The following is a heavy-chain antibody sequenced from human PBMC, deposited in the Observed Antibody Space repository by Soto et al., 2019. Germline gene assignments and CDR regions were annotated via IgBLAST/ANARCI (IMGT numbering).Heavy chain of an antibody. CDR3: VRDKRVTDWFDP. V-gene: IGHV3-74*01. CDR1: GITFSNYW. J-gene: IGHJ5*02. CDR2: ITSDGSVT. Sequence: PGGSLRLSCAASGITFSNYWMHWVRQAPGKGLLWVSRITSDGSVTVYADSVRGRFTISRDNANNMLYLQMNSLRVEDTAVYYCVRDKRVTDWFDPWGQGTLVTVSS.